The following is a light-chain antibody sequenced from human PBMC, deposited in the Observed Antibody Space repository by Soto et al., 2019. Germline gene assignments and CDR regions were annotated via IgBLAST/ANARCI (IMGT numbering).Light chain of an antibody. CDR1: QSLSSNY. J-gene: IGKJ1*01. CDR2: GAS. CDR3: QQYGSSGT. Sequence: EIVLTQSPGTLSLSPGERATLSCRASQSLSSNYLAWHQQKTGQAPRLLIYGASSRATGIPDRFSGSGSGTDFTLTISRLEPEDFAVYYCQQYGSSGTFGQGTKVDIK. V-gene: IGKV3-20*01.